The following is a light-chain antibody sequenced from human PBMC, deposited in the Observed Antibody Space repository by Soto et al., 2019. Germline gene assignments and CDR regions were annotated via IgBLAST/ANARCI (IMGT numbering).Light chain of an antibody. J-gene: IGKJ1*01. CDR1: QSVSSK. CDR3: QQYNNWPGT. V-gene: IGKV3-15*01. CDR2: GAS. Sequence: EIVLTQSPGTLSVSPGERATLSCRASQSVSSKLAWYQQKPGQAPRLLFYGASTGATGIPARFSDSGSETVFTLSISSLQSEDFAVYYCQQYNNWPGTFGQGTKVDIK.